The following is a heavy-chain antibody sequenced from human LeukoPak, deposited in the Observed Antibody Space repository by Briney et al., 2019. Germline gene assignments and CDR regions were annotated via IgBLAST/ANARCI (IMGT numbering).Heavy chain of an antibody. Sequence: GASVKVSCKASEYTFTGYYIHWVRQAPGQGLEWMGWINPNSGATSYAQKFQGRVTMTREMSITTIYMELSRLRSDDTAVYYCARETYYGDYVFDYWGQGTLVTVSS. CDR3: ARETYYGDYVFDY. CDR2: INPNSGAT. D-gene: IGHD4-17*01. J-gene: IGHJ4*02. V-gene: IGHV1-2*02. CDR1: EYTFTGYY.